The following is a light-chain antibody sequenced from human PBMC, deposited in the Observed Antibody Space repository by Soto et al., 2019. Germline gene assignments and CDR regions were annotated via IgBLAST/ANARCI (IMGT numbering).Light chain of an antibody. V-gene: IGKV3-11*01. J-gene: IGKJ5*01. CDR1: QSISSS. CDR2: DAS. CDR3: QQRQYWPPIT. Sequence: IVMTQSPATLSVSPGERATLSCRASQSISSSIAWYQQRPGQAPRLLIYDASRRATGIPDRFSGSGSGTDFTLTISSLEPEDLAVYYCQQRQYWPPITFGQGTRLEIK.